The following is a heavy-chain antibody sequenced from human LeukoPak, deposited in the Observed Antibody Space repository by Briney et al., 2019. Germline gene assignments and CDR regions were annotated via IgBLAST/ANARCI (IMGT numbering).Heavy chain of an antibody. CDR3: ARMYYYDSSGPTDGGY. V-gene: IGHV1-69*06. CDR1: GGTFSSYA. CDR2: IIPIFGTA. Sequence: GASVNVSCKASGGTFSSYAISWVRQAPGQGLEWMGGIIPIFGTANYAQKFQGRVTITADKSTSTAYMELSSLRSEDTAVYYCARMYYYDSSGPTDGGYWGQGTLVTVSS. D-gene: IGHD3-22*01. J-gene: IGHJ4*02.